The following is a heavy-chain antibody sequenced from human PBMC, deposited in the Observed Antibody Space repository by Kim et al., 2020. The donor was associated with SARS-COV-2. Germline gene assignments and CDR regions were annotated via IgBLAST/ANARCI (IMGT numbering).Heavy chain of an antibody. CDR1: GFTFSNAW. CDR2: IKSKTDGGTT. D-gene: IGHD4-17*01. J-gene: IGHJ6*02. Sequence: GGSLRLSCAASGFTFSNAWMSWVRQAPGKGLEWVGRIKSKTDGGTTDYAAPVEGRFTISRDDSKNTLYLQMNSLKTEDTAVYYCGNYGDYVLIGMDVWGQGTTVTVSS. CDR3: GNYGDYVLIGMDV. V-gene: IGHV3-15*01.